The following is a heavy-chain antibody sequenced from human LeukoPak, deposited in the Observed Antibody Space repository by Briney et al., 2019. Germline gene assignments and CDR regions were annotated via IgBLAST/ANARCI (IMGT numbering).Heavy chain of an antibody. V-gene: IGHV1-18*01. Sequence: ASVKVSCKASGYTFSSYGITWVRQAPGQGLEWMGWICAYNGTTNYAQKIQDRVTMTTDTYTSTAYMELWRLRADDTAVYYCAREEYVWGSYRDVDYWGQGTLVTVSS. CDR3: AREEYVWGSYRDVDY. J-gene: IGHJ4*02. CDR1: GYTFSSYG. D-gene: IGHD3-16*02. CDR2: ICAYNGTT.